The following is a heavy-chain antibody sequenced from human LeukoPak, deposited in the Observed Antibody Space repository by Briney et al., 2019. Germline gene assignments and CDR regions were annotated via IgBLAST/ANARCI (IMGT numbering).Heavy chain of an antibody. J-gene: IGHJ4*02. Sequence: SETLSLTCAVYGGSFSGYYWSWIRQPPGKGLEWIGYIYYSGSTNYNPSLKSRVTISVDTSKNQFSLKLSSVTAADTAVYYCAREGGLNCSGGSCYSAAFGYWGQGTLVTVSS. CDR2: IYYSGST. CDR3: AREGGLNCSGGSCYSAAFGY. D-gene: IGHD2-15*01. CDR1: GGSFSGYY. V-gene: IGHV4-59*12.